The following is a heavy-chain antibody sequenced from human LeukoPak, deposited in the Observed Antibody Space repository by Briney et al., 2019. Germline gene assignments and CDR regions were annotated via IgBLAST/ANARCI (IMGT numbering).Heavy chain of an antibody. J-gene: IGHJ4*02. CDR3: AKEVDRWFTGGGADY. CDR1: GYTLTELS. Sequence: ASVTVSCKVSGYTLTELSMHWVRQAPGKGLEWMGGFDPEDGETIYAQKFQGRVTMTEDTSTDTAYMELNSLRAEDTAVYYCAKEVDRWFTGGGADYWGQGTLVTVSS. V-gene: IGHV1-24*01. D-gene: IGHD5-12*01. CDR2: FDPEDGET.